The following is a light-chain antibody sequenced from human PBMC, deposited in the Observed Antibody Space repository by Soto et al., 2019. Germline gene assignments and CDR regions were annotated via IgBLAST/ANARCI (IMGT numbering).Light chain of an antibody. CDR3: QTWGTGIQV. V-gene: IGLV4-69*01. J-gene: IGLJ2*01. CDR1: SGHSSYA. CDR2: LDSDGSH. Sequence: QLVLTQSPSASASLGASVKLTCTLSSGHSSYAIAWHQQQPEKGPRYLMKLDSDGSHSKGDGIPDRFSGSNSGSERYLTIASLQSEDEADYYCQTWGTGIQVFCGGTKLTVL.